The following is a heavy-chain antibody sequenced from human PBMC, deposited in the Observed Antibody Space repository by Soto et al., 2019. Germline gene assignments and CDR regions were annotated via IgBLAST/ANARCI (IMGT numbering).Heavy chain of an antibody. CDR1: GDTFSNHA. Sequence: QVQLVQSGADVKRPGSSVKVSCKASGDTFSNHAVSWVRQAPGQGLEWMGGIIPICDAANYAQKFQGRLTITADESSNKAHTERSSLRFEDTAVYDWGTDDGNRAVEYWGQGTLVTVSS. CDR2: IIPICDAA. V-gene: IGHV1-69*01. CDR3: GTDDGNRAVEY. J-gene: IGHJ4*02.